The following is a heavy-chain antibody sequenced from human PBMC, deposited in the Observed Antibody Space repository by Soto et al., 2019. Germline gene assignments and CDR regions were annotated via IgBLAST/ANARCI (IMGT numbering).Heavy chain of an antibody. CDR3: AKRTGYNYGYFEY. CDR1: GFSFSSYD. D-gene: IGHD5-12*01. CDR2: ITGSGDAT. V-gene: IGHV3-23*01. Sequence: GGSLRLSCAASGFSFSSYDMSWVRQAPGKGPEWVSAITGSGDATYYADSVKGRFTISRDNFKNMMYLQMNSLRAEDTAVYYCAKRTGYNYGYFEYWGPGILVTVSS. J-gene: IGHJ4*02.